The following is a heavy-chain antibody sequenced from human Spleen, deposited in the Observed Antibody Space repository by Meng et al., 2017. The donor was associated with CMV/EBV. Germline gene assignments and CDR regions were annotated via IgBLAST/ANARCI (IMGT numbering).Heavy chain of an antibody. CDR3: ARGVHDPAGGEHRNWFDP. D-gene: IGHD3-16*01. J-gene: IGHJ5*02. Sequence: GSCSGSDWSWVPPPPGKGLEWIGEINHSGRTNYNPSLKSRVPISVDTSKNQFSLKLSSVTAADTAVYYCARGVHDPAGGEHRNWFDPWGQGTLVTVSS. V-gene: IGHV4-34*01. CDR2: INHSGRT. CDR1: GSCSGSD.